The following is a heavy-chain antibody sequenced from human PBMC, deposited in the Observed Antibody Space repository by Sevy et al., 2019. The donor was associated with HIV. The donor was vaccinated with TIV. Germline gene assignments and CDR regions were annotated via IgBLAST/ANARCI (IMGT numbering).Heavy chain of an antibody. CDR1: EFIFSSHA. V-gene: IGHV3-23*01. J-gene: IGHJ3*02. D-gene: IGHD3-3*02. CDR2: ISGDGEKT. Sequence: GGSLRLSCVASEFIFSSHAVSWVRQAPGKGLEWVSAISGDGEKTHYADSVMGRFTISRDNFKNTLYLQMNSLRAEATALYYCARDGRGISAFDIWGPGTMVTVSS. CDR3: ARDGRGISAFDI.